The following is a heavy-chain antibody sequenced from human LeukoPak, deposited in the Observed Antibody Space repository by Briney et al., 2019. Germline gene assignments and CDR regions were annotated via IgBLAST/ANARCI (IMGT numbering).Heavy chain of an antibody. V-gene: IGHV4-61*01. D-gene: IGHD6-19*01. CDR1: SGSISTSNYY. Sequence: SETLSLTCTVSSGSISTSNYYWSWIRQPPGKGLEWIGYIYYSGSTNYNPSLKSRVTISVDTSKNQFSLKLSSVTAADTAVYYCARVRRLAGTVAFDIWGQGTMVTVSS. CDR2: IYYSGST. CDR3: ARVRRLAGTVAFDI. J-gene: IGHJ3*02.